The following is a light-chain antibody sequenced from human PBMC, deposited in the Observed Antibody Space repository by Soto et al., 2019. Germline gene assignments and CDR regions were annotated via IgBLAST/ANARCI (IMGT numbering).Light chain of an antibody. CDR1: QSVSSSY. J-gene: IGKJ3*01. CDR2: GAS. CDR3: QQYGNSPFT. Sequence: EIVLTQSPGTLSLSPGERATLSCRASQSVSSSYLAWYQQKPGQAPRLLIYGASSRSTGIPDRFSGSGSGTDFTLTISRLEPEDFAVYSCQQYGNSPFTFGPGTKVHIK. V-gene: IGKV3-20*01.